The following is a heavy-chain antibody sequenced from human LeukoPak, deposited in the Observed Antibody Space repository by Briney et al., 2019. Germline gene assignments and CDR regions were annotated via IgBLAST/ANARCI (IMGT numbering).Heavy chain of an antibody. V-gene: IGHV3-21*03. Sequence: PGGSLRLSCAASGFTFSSYTMNWVRQAPGKGLEWVSSITSSSSYIYYADSVKCRFTISRDNAKNSLYLQMNGLRAEDTAVYYCARHVVAVGFDYWGQGTLVTVSS. CDR2: ITSSSSYI. CDR1: GFTFSSYT. J-gene: IGHJ4*02. D-gene: IGHD3-22*01. CDR3: ARHVVAVGFDY.